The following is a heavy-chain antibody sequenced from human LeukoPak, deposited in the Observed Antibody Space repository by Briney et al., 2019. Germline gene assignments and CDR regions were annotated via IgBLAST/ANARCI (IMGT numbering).Heavy chain of an antibody. CDR1: GGSFSGYY. V-gene: IGHV4-59*10. CDR2: IYTSGST. Sequence: SETLSLTCAVYGGSFSGYYWSWIRQPAGKGLEWIGRIYTSGSTNYNPSLKSRVTMSVDTSKNQFSLKLSSVTAADTAVYYCARTTMVRGTYYMDVWGKGTTVTISS. J-gene: IGHJ6*03. CDR3: ARTTMVRGTYYMDV. D-gene: IGHD3-10*01.